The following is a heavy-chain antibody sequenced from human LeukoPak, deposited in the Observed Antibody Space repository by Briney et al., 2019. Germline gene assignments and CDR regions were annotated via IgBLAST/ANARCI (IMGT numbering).Heavy chain of an antibody. D-gene: IGHD2-2*01. CDR1: GYTFTSYG. Sequence: ASVKVSCKASGYTFTSYGXXXXXXAXXXXXXXXXXXXXYNGNTNYAQKLQGXXTMTTDTSTSTAYMELRSLRSDDTAVYYCARDRVLYCSSTSCYLAYWGQGTLVTVSS. CDR3: ARDRVLYCSSTSCYLAY. V-gene: IGHV1-18*01. J-gene: IGHJ4*02. CDR2: XXXYNGNT.